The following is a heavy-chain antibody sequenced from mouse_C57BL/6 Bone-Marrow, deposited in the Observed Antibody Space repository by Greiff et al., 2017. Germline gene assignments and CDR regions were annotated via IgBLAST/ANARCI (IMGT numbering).Heavy chain of an antibody. CDR1: GFTFSSYG. V-gene: IGHV5-6*01. CDR2: ISSGGSYT. J-gene: IGHJ2*01. CDR3: ARQDY. Sequence: EVKLKESGGDLVKPGGSLKLSCAASGFTFSSYGMSWVRQTPDKRLEWVATISSGGSYTYYPDSVKGRFTISRDNAKNTLYLQMSSLKSEDTAMYYCARQDYWGQGTTLTVSS.